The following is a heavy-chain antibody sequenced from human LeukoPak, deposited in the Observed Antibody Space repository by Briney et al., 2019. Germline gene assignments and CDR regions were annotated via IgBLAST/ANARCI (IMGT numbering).Heavy chain of an antibody. CDR2: IYPSGNS. CDR3: TRRTRIAAGVYNIDF. CDR1: GGSISG. D-gene: IGHD6-25*01. Sequence: SETLSLTCTVSGGSISGFRQPPGKGLEWLGYIYPSGNSDYNPSLKSRASMSVDTSKKQISLRLSSVTAAETAVYYCTRRTRIAAGVYNIDFWGQGTLVTVSS. J-gene: IGHJ4*01. V-gene: IGHV4-4*09.